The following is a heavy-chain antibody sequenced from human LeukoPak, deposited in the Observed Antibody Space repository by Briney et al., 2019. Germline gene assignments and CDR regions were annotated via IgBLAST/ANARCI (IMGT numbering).Heavy chain of an antibody. CDR2: INPNSGDT. J-gene: IGHJ4*02. Sequence: ASVKVSCKASGGTFSNYAINWVRQAPGQGLEWMGRINPNSGDTNYAQTLQGRVTMTRDTSISTVYMELSRLRSDDTAVYYCARDLSSTSNWELDYWGQGTLVTVSS. CDR1: GGTFSNYA. V-gene: IGHV1-2*06. D-gene: IGHD7-27*01. CDR3: ARDLSSTSNWELDY.